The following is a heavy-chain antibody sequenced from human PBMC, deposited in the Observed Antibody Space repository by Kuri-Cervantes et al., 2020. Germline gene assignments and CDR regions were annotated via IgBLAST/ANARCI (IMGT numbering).Heavy chain of an antibody. Sequence: SETLSLTCAVYGGSFSGYYWSWIRQPPGKGLEWIGEINHSGSTYYNPSLKSRVTISVDTSKNQFSLKLSSVTAADTAVYYCARVGSSSHRDLNWFDPWGQGTLVTVSS. CDR2: INHSGST. CDR1: GGSFSGYY. V-gene: IGHV4-34*01. CDR3: ARVGSSSHRDLNWFDP. J-gene: IGHJ5*02. D-gene: IGHD6-13*01.